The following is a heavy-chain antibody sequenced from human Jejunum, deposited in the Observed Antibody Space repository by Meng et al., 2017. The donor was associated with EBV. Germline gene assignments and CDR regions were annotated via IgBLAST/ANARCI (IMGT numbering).Heavy chain of an antibody. Sequence: DVQLVGTGGGLIQAGVSWRLTCAVSGFNFSGFWMYWVRQVPGKGLVWISRINGDGSRTTYADSVKDRFTISRDNAKNTLYLQMNSLRAEDTAVYYCAKDRNYYIDYWGQGTLVTVSS. J-gene: IGHJ4*02. CDR1: GFNFSGFW. CDR3: AKDRNYYIDY. V-gene: IGHV3-74*01. CDR2: INGDGSRT.